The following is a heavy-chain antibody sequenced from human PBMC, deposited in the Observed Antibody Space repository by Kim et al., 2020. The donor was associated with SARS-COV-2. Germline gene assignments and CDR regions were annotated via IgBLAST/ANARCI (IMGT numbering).Heavy chain of an antibody. D-gene: IGHD1-26*01. CDR1: GDSVSSKSAT. CDR3: ARDEDIVGYTESAFDI. CDR2: TCYRSQWYN. V-gene: IGHV6-1*01. Sequence: SQTLSLTCAISGDSVSSKSATWNWIRQSPSRGLEWLGRTCYRSQWYNEYAVSVKSRITINSDTSKNQFSLQLNSVTPEDTAVYYCARDEDIVGYTESAFDIWGQGTMVTVSS. J-gene: IGHJ3*02.